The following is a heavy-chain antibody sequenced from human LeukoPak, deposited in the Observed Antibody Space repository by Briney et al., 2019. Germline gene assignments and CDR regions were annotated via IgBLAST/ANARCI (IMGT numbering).Heavy chain of an antibody. Sequence: GGPLRLSCAASGFTFSSYGMSWVRQAPGKGLEWVSAISGSGGSTYYADSVKGRFTISRDNSKNTLYLQMNSLRAEDTAVYYCAKRGSGWYEGQFDPWGQGTLVTVSS. D-gene: IGHD6-19*01. CDR3: AKRGSGWYEGQFDP. J-gene: IGHJ5*02. CDR1: GFTFSSYG. V-gene: IGHV3-23*01. CDR2: ISGSGGST.